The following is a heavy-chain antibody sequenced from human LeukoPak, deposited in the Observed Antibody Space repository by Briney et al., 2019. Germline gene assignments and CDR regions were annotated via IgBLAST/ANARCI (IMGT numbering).Heavy chain of an antibody. V-gene: IGHV3-23*01. Sequence: GGSLRLSCAASGFTFSSYAMNWVRQAPGKGLEWVSGIIASGGSTYYADSVKGRFTISRDNSKNTLYLQMNSLRAEDTAVYYCAKYFYGSGSYWDYWGQGTLVTVSS. CDR2: IIASGGST. CDR1: GFTFSSYA. D-gene: IGHD3-10*01. J-gene: IGHJ4*02. CDR3: AKYFYGSGSYWDY.